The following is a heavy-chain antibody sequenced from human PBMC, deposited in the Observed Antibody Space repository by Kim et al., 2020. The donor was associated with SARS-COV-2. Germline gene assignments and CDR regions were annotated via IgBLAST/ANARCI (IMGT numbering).Heavy chain of an antibody. J-gene: IGHJ3*02. Sequence: GGSLRLSCAASGFTFSSYDMHWVRQATGKGLEWVSAIGTAGDTSYPGSVKGRFTISRENAKNSLYLQMNSLRAGDTAVYYCARAGRYFDWLSGRRNNAFDIWGQGTMVTVSS. CDR3: ARAGRYFDWLSGRRNNAFDI. D-gene: IGHD3-9*01. CDR2: IGTAGDT. V-gene: IGHV3-13*04. CDR1: GFTFSSYD.